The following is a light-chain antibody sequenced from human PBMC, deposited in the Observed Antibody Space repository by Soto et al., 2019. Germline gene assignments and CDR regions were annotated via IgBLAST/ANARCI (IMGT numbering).Light chain of an antibody. V-gene: IGLV2-14*01. CDR3: ASYTRTATRV. CDR2: EVN. CDR1: DNDVGAYNY. Sequence: SALTQPASVSGSPGQSITISCTGSDNDVGAYNYVSWYQQYPGKAPKLIIYEVNNQPSGVSHRFSGSKSGNTASLTISGLQADDEGYYHCASYTRTATRVFGGGTKVTVL. J-gene: IGLJ3*02.